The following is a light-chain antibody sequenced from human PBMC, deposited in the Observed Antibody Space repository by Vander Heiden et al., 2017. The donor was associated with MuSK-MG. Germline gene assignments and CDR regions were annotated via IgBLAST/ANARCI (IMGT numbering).Light chain of an antibody. Sequence: QSVLTQPPSAAGAPGQRVVIACSGSTSNIGATIVNWYQHFPVTAPKFLIYRNDQRASGVPERFSASKSGTSASLAISGLQSEDEADYYCAAWDDSLNALVFGSGTKVTVL. CDR3: AAWDDSLNALV. CDR1: TSNIGATI. J-gene: IGLJ1*01. V-gene: IGLV1-44*01. CDR2: RND.